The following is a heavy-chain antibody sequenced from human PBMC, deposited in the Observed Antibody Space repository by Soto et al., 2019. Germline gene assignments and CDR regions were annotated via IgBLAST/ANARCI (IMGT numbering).Heavy chain of an antibody. CDR2: IYKDGSSP. CDR3: ARDTGGRDGSNSLDS. V-gene: IGHV3-74*03. D-gene: IGHD2-8*02. J-gene: IGHJ4*02. Sequence: EVQLVESGGGLVQPGGSLRLSCEASGFSFNTYWMHWVRQAPGKGLVWVARIYKDGSSPTYADSVKGRFTVSIDKDKNTLYLQMNSLSDEATAVYYCARDTGGRDGSNSLDSWGQGTPVKVSS. CDR1: GFSFNTYW.